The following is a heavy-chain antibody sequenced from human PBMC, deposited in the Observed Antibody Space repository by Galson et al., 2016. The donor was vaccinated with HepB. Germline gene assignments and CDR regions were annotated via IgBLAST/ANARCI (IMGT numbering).Heavy chain of an antibody. J-gene: IGHJ4*02. CDR1: GFSLKTTGTC. D-gene: IGHD3-10*01. V-gene: IGHV2-70*11. CDR3: ARIGYYGSGRPFDH. Sequence: PALVKPTQTLTLTCAFSGFSLKTTGTCVGWIRQPPGKALEWLARIGWEEETCYTASLKTRLTIPKDTSENQVVLTMTNMDPVDTATYYCARIGYYGSGRPFDHWGQGTLVTVPS. CDR2: IGWEEET.